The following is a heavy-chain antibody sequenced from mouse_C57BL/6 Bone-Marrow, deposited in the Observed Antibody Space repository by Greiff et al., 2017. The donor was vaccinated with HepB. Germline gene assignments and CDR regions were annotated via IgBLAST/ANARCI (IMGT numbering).Heavy chain of an antibody. CDR1: GYSITSGYY. J-gene: IGHJ1*03. Sequence: EVQLQQSGPGLVKPSQSLSLTCSVTGYSITSGYYWNWIRQFPGNKLEWMGYISYDGSNNYNPSLKNRISITRDTSKNQFFLKLNSVTTEDTATYYCARGTHVDVWGTGTTVTVSS. CDR2: ISYDGSN. CDR3: ARGTHVDV. V-gene: IGHV3-6*01.